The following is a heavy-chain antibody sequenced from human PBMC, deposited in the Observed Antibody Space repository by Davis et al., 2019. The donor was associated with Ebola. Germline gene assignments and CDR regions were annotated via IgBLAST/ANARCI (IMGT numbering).Heavy chain of an antibody. D-gene: IGHD4-11*01. CDR2: IWYDGSNK. V-gene: IGHV3-33*08. J-gene: IGHJ6*02. CDR1: GFTFSSYE. CDR3: AREDYPRGMDV. Sequence: GESLKISCAASGFTFSSYEMNWVRQAPGKGLEWVAVIWYDGSNKYYADSVKGRFTISRDNSKNTLYLQMNSLRAEDTAVYYCAREDYPRGMDVWGQGTTVTVSS.